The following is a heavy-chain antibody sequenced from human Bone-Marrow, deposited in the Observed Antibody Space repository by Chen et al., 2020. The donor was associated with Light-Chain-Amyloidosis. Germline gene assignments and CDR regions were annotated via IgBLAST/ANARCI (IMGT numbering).Heavy chain of an antibody. V-gene: IGHV1-69*01. D-gene: IGHD3-3*01. Sequence: QVQLVQSGAEVKKPGSSVKVSCRASGGTFNSYGVSWIRQAPGQGLEWMGWIIPMFGRAHYAQKFQGRVTMTADESTNTAYMELSRLGSEDTAVYYCARDETPIFGVVTYSWFDPWGQGTLVTVSS. CDR2: IIPMFGRA. CDR1: GGTFNSYG. CDR3: ARDETPIFGVVTYSWFDP. J-gene: IGHJ5*02.